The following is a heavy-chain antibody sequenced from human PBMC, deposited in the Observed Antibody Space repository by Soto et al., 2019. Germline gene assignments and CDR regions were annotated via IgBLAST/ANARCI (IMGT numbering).Heavy chain of an antibody. V-gene: IGHV1-69*13. J-gene: IGHJ5*02. Sequence: SAKPCCEASGGTFSSYAISWVRQAPGQGLEWMGGIIPIFGTANYAQKFQGRVTITADESTSTAYMELSSLRSEDTAVYYCARDEGVGASGVYWFDPWGQGTLVTVSS. CDR3: ARDEGVGASGVYWFDP. D-gene: IGHD1-26*01. CDR2: IIPIFGTA. CDR1: GGTFSSYA.